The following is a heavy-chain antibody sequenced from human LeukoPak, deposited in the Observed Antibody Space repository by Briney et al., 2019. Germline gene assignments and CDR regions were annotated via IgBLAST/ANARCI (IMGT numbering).Heavy chain of an antibody. CDR2: IIPIFGTA. Sequence: SVKVSCEASGGTFSSYAISWVRQAPGQGLEWMGGIIPIFGTANYAQKFQGRVTITADESTSTAYMELSSLRSEDTAVYYCARASLDPENWFDPWGQGTLVTVSS. J-gene: IGHJ5*02. V-gene: IGHV1-69*13. D-gene: IGHD6-6*01. CDR1: GGTFSSYA. CDR3: ARASLDPENWFDP.